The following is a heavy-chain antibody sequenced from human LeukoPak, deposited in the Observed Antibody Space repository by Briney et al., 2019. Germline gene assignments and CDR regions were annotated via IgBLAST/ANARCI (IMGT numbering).Heavy chain of an antibody. CDR2: IGTAGDT. CDR3: ARARPAVIAAALLYYYGMDV. J-gene: IGHJ6*02. CDR1: GFTFSSYD. Sequence: PGGSLRLSCAASGFTFSSYDMHWVRQATGKGLEWVSAIGTAGDTYYPGSVKGRFTISRENAKNSLYLQMNSLRAGDTAVYYCARARPAVIAAALLYYYGMDVWGQGTTVTVSS. D-gene: IGHD6-13*01. V-gene: IGHV3-13*01.